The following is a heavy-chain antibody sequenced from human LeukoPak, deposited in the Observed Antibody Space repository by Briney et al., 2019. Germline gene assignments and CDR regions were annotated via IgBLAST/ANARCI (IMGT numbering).Heavy chain of an antibody. CDR1: GFTFDDCA. CDR3: VRDISATVTPEFSY. Sequence: GGSLRLSCAASGFTFDDCAMHWVRQVPGKGLEWVSGISWNSGKIGYADSVKGRFTISRDNAKNSLYLQMNSLRTEDMALYYCVRDISATVTPEFSYWGQGTLVTVSS. D-gene: IGHD4-17*01. V-gene: IGHV3-9*03. J-gene: IGHJ4*02. CDR2: ISWNSGKI.